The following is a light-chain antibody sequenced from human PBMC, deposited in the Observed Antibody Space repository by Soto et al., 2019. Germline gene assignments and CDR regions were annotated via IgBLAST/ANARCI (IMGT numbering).Light chain of an antibody. CDR2: EVN. J-gene: IGLJ1*01. CDR1: SSDVGGNDY. V-gene: IGLV2-14*01. Sequence: QSALTQPASVSGSPGQSVTISCTGDSSDVGGNDYVSWYQQHPGKAPKLILYEVNNRPSGVSNHFSGSKSGNTASLIISGLQADDEADYYCSSYSTTSTLVFGSGTKLTVL. CDR3: SSYSTTSTLV.